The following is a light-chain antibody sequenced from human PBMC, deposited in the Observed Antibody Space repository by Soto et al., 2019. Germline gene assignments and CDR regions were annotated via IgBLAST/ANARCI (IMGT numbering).Light chain of an antibody. Sequence: QSALTQPASVSGSPGQSITISCTGTSSDVGGYNYVSWYQQHPGKAPKLMIYEVSNRPSGVSTRFSGSKSGNTASRTISGLQAEDEADYYCSSYTSSSTYVFGTGTKVT. CDR2: EVS. J-gene: IGLJ1*01. CDR1: SSDVGGYNY. CDR3: SSYTSSSTYV. V-gene: IGLV2-14*01.